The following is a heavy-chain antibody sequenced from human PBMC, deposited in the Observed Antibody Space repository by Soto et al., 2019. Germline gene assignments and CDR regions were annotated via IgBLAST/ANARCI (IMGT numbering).Heavy chain of an antibody. Sequence: SETLSLTCTVAGGSISSSSYYWGWIRQPPGKGLEWIGSIYYSGSTYYNPSLTSRVTMSLDTSQSQFSLNLSSVTAADTAIYFCATSRVGRLDFWGQGSLVTVSS. V-gene: IGHV4-39*07. CDR2: IYYSGST. CDR3: ATSRVGRLDF. J-gene: IGHJ4*02. CDR1: GGSISSSSYY.